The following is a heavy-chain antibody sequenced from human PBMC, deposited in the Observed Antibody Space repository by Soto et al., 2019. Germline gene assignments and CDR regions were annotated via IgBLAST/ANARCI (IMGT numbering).Heavy chain of an antibody. CDR2: IIPISGTA. D-gene: IGHD2-2*01. CDR1: GGTFSSYA. V-gene: IGHV1-69*01. J-gene: IGHJ6*02. CDR3: ARSQGSSTSLEIYYYYYCGMDV. Sequence: QVQLVQSGAEVKKPGSSVKVSCKASGGTFSSYAISWVRQAPGQGLEWMGGIIPISGTANYAQKFQGRVTITVDESTSTAYMELSSLRSEDTAVYYCARSQGSSTSLEIYYYYYCGMDVWGQGTTVTVSS.